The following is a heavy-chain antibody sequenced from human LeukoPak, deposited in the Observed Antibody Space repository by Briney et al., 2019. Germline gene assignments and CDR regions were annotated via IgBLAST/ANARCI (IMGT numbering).Heavy chain of an antibody. J-gene: IGHJ4*02. CDR1: RFTYYRFS. D-gene: IGHD3-9*01. V-gene: IGHV3-48*01. Sequence: GGSLTLFCAASRFTYYRFSMKCLRRAPGKGGVWGSYNSNSNSTKVYADSVKGRFTISRDNAKNSLYLQMNSLRAEDTAVYHCARGPAVTSIRFAYWGQGTLVTVSS. CDR3: ARGPAVTSIRFAY. CDR2: NSNSNSTK.